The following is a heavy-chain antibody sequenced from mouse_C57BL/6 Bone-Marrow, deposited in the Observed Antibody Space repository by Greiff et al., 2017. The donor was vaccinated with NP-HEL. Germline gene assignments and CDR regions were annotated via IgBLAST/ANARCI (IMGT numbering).Heavy chain of an antibody. Sequence: QVQLQQPGAELVKPGASVKLSCKASGYTFTTYWMQWVKQRPGQGLEWIGEIDPSDSYTNYNQKFKGKATLTVDTSSSTANMQLSSLTSEDSAFDYCERKAYYGRSYEFAYWGQGTLVTVSA. J-gene: IGHJ3*01. CDR2: IDPSDSYT. V-gene: IGHV1-50*01. CDR3: ERKAYYGRSYEFAY. D-gene: IGHD1-1*01. CDR1: GYTFTTYW.